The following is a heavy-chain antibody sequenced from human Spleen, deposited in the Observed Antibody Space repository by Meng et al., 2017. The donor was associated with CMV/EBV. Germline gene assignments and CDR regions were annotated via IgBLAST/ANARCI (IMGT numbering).Heavy chain of an antibody. J-gene: IGHJ5*02. Sequence: GGSLRLSCAASGFDFNTYNMNWVRQTPGKGLEWVASIRSTGDSTYYVDSVEGRFTVSRDNANSSLYLQMDSLRAEDTAVYYCARTILRFWSGYYIICGFDPWGQGTLVTVSS. CDR2: IRSTGDST. V-gene: IGHV3-21*01. CDR1: GFDFNTYN. D-gene: IGHD3-3*01. CDR3: ARTILRFWSGYYIICGFDP.